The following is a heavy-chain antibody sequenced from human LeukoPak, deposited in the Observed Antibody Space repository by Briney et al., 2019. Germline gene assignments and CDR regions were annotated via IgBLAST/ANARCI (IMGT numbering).Heavy chain of an antibody. CDR2: ISSGGSTI. CDR3: ARAPLDYGDYFDY. D-gene: IGHD4-17*01. V-gene: IGHV3-48*03. CDR1: EFLFSNYE. Sequence: GGSLRLSCAASEFLFSNYEMNWVRQAPGNGLEWVSYISSGGSTIYYADSVKGRFTISRDNAQNSLYLQMNSLRGEDTAVYYCARAPLDYGDYFDYWGQGTLVTVSS. J-gene: IGHJ4*02.